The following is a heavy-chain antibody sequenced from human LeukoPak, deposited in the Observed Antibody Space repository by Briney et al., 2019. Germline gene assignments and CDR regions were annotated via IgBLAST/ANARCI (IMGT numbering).Heavy chain of an antibody. CDR3: AKGGFGELLGYYYYMDV. CDR1: GFTFSSYG. J-gene: IGHJ6*03. D-gene: IGHD3-10*01. V-gene: IGHV3-30*18. Sequence: GGSLRLSCAASGFTFSSYGMHWVRQAPGKGLEWVAVISYDGSNKYYADSVKGRFTISRDNSKNTLYLQMNSLRAEDTAVYYCAKGGFGELLGYYYYMDVWGKGTTVTVSS. CDR2: ISYDGSNK.